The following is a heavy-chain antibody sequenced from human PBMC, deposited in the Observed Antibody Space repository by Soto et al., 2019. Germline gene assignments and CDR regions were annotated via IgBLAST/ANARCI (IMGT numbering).Heavy chain of an antibody. V-gene: IGHV1-69*01. CDR1: GGTFSSYA. Sequence: QVQLVQSGAEVKKPGSSGKGSCKASGGTFSSYASSWVRQAPGQGLEWMGGIIPIFGTANYAQKFQGRVTITDDESTSTAYMELSSLTSEDTAASYCARASYDSSRYYYFDYWGQGTLVTVSS. CDR2: IIPIFGTA. D-gene: IGHD3-22*01. CDR3: ARASYDSSRYYYFDY. J-gene: IGHJ4*02.